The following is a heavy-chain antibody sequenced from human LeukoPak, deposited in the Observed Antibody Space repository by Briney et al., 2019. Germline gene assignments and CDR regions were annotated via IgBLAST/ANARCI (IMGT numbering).Heavy chain of an antibody. J-gene: IGHJ4*02. V-gene: IGHV3-23*01. CDR3: AKCAWFGDAPGGDY. CDR2: ICGSGDIA. CDR1: GFTFRRDA. D-gene: IGHD3-10*01. Sequence: GGSLRLSCAASGFTFRRDAMSGVRQAPGKGLEWVSAICGSGDIAHYADSVKGRFTISRDNSKNTMYLQMNSLRVEDTAVYYCAKCAWFGDAPGGDYWGQGTLVTVSS.